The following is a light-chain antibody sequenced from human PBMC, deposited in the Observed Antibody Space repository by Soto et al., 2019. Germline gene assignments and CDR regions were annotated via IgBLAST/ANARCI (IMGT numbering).Light chain of an antibody. CDR3: AAWDDNLNGGV. Sequence: QSVLTQPPSASGTPGLRFTISCSGSSSNIGSNIVNWYQQLPGTAPKLLIYSNDQRPSGVADRFSGSKSGTSASLAISGLQSEDEADYDCAAWDDNLNGGVFGGGTKVTVL. CDR2: SND. J-gene: IGLJ3*02. V-gene: IGLV1-44*01. CDR1: SSNIGSNI.